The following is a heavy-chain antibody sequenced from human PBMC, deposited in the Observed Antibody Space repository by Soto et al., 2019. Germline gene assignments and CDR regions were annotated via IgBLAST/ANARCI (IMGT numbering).Heavy chain of an antibody. V-gene: IGHV4-30-2*01. CDR3: ARGGHDILTGYYPTKWFDP. D-gene: IGHD3-9*01. Sequence: SETLSLTCAVSGGSISSGGYSWSWIRQPPGKGLEWIGYIYHSGSTYYNPSLKSRVTISVDRSKNQFSLKLSSVTAADTAVYYCARGGHDILTGYYPTKWFDPWGQGTLVTVSS. CDR1: GGSISSGGYS. J-gene: IGHJ5*02. CDR2: IYHSGST.